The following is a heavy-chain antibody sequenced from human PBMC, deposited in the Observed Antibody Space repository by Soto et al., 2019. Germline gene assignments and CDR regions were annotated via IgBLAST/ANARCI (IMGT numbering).Heavy chain of an antibody. V-gene: IGHV5-51*01. J-gene: IGHJ6*02. CDR2: IYPGDSDT. Sequence: PGESLKISCKGSGYSFTSYWIGWVRQMPAKGLEWMGIIYPGDSDTRYSPSFQGQVTISADKSISAAYLQWSSLKASDTAMYYCARGGDFWSGYYPHYYYYGMDVWGQGTTVTVSS. CDR1: GYSFTSYW. D-gene: IGHD3-3*01. CDR3: ARGGDFWSGYYPHYYYYGMDV.